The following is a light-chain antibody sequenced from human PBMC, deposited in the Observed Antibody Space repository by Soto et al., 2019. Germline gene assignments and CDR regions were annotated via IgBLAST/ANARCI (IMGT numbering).Light chain of an antibody. Sequence: DVVMTQSPLSLPGTLGQPASISCRSTQSLVHSDGNTHLNWFQQRPGQSPRRLICKVSNRDSGVPDRFSGSASGTDFTLKISRVEAEDVGVYYCMQGTHWPYTFGQGTKLEIK. J-gene: IGKJ2*01. V-gene: IGKV2-30*02. CDR1: QSLVHSDGNTH. CDR2: KVS. CDR3: MQGTHWPYT.